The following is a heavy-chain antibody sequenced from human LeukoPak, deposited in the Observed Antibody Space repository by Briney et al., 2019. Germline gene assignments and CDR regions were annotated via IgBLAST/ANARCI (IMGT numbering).Heavy chain of an antibody. CDR2: ISYDGSNK. CDR3: ARDYVTQAYAVLDY. CDR1: GFTFSSYA. Sequence: PGGSLRLSCAASGFTFSSYAIHWVRQAPGKGLEWVAVISYDGSNKYYADSVKGRFTISRDNSKNTLYLQMNSLRAEDTAVYYCARDYVTQAYAVLDYWGQGTLVTVSS. V-gene: IGHV3-30-3*01. D-gene: IGHD2-21*02. J-gene: IGHJ4*02.